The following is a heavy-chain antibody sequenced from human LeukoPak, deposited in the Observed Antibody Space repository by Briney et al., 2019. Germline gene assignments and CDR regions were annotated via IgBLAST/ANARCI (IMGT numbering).Heavy chain of an antibody. V-gene: IGHV4-59*01. CDR3: ARTTGYSSTWELDS. CDR2: TSYIGKT. D-gene: IGHD6-13*01. Sequence: SETLSLTCTVSGSIRSYYWSWIRQSPGKGLEWIGFTSYIGKTNSNPSLKSRVTMSMDPSKSQFSLRLTSVTAADTAVYFCARTTGYSSTWELDSWGQGTLVTVSS. CDR1: GSIRSYY. J-gene: IGHJ4*02.